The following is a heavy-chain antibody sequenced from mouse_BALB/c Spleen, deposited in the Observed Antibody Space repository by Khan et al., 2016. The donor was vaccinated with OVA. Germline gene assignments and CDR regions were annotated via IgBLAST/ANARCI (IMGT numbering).Heavy chain of an antibody. Sequence: VQLQESGPGLVKPSQSLSLTCTVTGYSITSDYAWNWIRQFPGNKLEWMGFITYSGKTNYNPYLKNRTSMTRDTSENKVFLQLNSVTTEDTATDYGARVYGGDFDYWGQGTTLTVSS. J-gene: IGHJ2*01. CDR3: ARVYGGDFDY. V-gene: IGHV3-2*02. D-gene: IGHD1-1*01. CDR2: ITYSGKT. CDR1: GYSITSDYA.